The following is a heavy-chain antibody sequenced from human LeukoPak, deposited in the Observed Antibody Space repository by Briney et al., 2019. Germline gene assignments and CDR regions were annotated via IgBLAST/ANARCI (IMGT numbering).Heavy chain of an antibody. D-gene: IGHD6-6*01. Sequence: PGGSLRLSCAASGFTVSSNYMSWVRQAPGKGLEWVSVIYSGGSTYYADSVKGRFTISRDNSKNTLYLQMHSLRAEDTAVYYCARHVSSSSLLFDYWGQGSLVTVSS. J-gene: IGHJ4*02. CDR2: IYSGGST. CDR3: ARHVSSSSLLFDY. V-gene: IGHV3-66*04. CDR1: GFTVSSNY.